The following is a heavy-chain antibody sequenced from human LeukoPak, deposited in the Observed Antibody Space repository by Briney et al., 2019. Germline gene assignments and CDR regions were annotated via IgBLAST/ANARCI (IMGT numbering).Heavy chain of an antibody. D-gene: IGHD3-10*01. CDR2: IYYSGST. Sequence: KPSETLSLTCTVSGGSLSSSSYYWGWIRQPPGKGLEWIGSIYYSGSTYYNPSLKSRVTISVDTSKNQFSLKLSSVTAADTAVYYCARSSLTLVRGVRTVDYWGQGTPVTVSS. J-gene: IGHJ4*02. CDR3: ARSSLTLVRGVRTVDY. CDR1: GGSLSSSSYY. V-gene: IGHV4-39*01.